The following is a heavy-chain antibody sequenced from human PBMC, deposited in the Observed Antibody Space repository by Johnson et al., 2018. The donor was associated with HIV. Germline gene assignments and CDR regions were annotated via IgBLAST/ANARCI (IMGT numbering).Heavy chain of an antibody. D-gene: IGHD6-19*01. CDR1: GFTFSSYE. J-gene: IGHJ3*02. CDR2: ISSSGTII. V-gene: IGHV3-48*03. CDR3: ARQGPGIAVAGAFDI. Sequence: VQLVESGGGLVQPGGSLRLSCAASGFTFSSYEMNWVRQAPGKGLEWLSYISSSGTIIYHADSVPGRFTIPRDNAKNSLYLQMNSLRAEDTAIYYCARQGPGIAVAGAFDIWGQGTMVTVSS.